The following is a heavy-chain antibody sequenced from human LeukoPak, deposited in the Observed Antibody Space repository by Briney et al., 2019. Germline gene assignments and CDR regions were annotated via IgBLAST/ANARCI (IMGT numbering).Heavy chain of an antibody. CDR3: ASSGSTIYDCSGGSCYSMDV. Sequence: SVKVSCKASGGTFSSYAISWVRQAPGQGLEWMGRIIPILGIANYAQKFQGRVTITADKSTSTAYMELSSLRSEDTAVYYCASSGSTIYDCSGGSCYSMDVWGQGTTVTVSS. D-gene: IGHD2-15*01. CDR2: IIPILGIA. V-gene: IGHV1-69*04. CDR1: GGTFSSYA. J-gene: IGHJ6*02.